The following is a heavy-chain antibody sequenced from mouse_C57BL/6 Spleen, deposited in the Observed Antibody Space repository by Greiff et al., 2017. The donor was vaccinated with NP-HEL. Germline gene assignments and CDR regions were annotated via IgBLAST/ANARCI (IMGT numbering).Heavy chain of an antibody. V-gene: IGHV8-8*01. J-gene: IGHJ4*01. D-gene: IGHD2-5*01. CDR2: IWWDDDK. Sequence: QVTLKESGPGILQPSQTLSLTCSFSGFSLSTFGMGVGWIRQPSGKGLEWLAHIWWDDDKYYNPALKSRLTISKDTSKNQVFLKIANVDTADTATYYCARIEEYYSNYDGRSSYAMDYWGQGTSVTVSS. CDR1: GFSLSTFGMG. CDR3: ARIEEYYSNYDGRSSYAMDY.